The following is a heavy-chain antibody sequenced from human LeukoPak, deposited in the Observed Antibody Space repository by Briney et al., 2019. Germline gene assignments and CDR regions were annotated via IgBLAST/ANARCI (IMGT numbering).Heavy chain of an antibody. D-gene: IGHD1-1*01. J-gene: IGHJ4*02. CDR1: GFTFSSYA. CDR3: ARYNWNDANFDY. V-gene: IGHV3-23*01. CDR2: ISGSGGST. Sequence: GGSLRLSCAASGFTFSSYAMSWVRQAPGKGLEWVSAISGSGGSTYYADPVKGRFTISRDNSKNTLYLQMNSLRAEDTAVYYCARYNWNDANFDYWGQGTLVTASS.